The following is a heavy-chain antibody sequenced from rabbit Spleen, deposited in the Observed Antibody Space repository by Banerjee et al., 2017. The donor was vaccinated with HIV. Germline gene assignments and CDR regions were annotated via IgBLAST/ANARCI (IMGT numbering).Heavy chain of an antibody. J-gene: IGHJ4*01. CDR2: INVYTGKP. D-gene: IGHD1-1*01. Sequence: QEQLVESGGDLVKPGASLTLTCIASGVSFSGDSYMCWVRQAPGKGLQWIACINVYTGKPVYATWAKGRFTISRTSSTTVTLQLNSLTAADTATYFCVRGASISGYYNLWGPGTLVTVS. V-gene: IGHV1S45*01. CDR1: GVSFSGDSY. CDR3: VRGASISGYYNL.